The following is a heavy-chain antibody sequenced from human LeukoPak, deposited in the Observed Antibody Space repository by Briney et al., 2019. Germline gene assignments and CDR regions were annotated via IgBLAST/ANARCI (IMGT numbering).Heavy chain of an antibody. CDR3: ARHRMYYYDSSGRGVADAFDI. CDR2: IYYSGST. D-gene: IGHD3-22*01. V-gene: IGHV4-39*01. CDR1: GGSISSSSYY. J-gene: IGHJ3*02. Sequence: SETLSLTCTVSGGSISSSSYYWGWIRQPPGKGLEWIGSIYYSGSTYYNPSLKSRVTISVDTSKNQFSLKLSSVTAADTAVYYCARHRMYYYDSSGRGVADAFDIWGQGTMVTVSS.